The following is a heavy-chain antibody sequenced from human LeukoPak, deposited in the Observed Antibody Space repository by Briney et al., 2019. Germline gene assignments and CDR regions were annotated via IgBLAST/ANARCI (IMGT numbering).Heavy chain of an antibody. Sequence: GGSLRLSCVASGFTVSSNYMHWVRQAPGKGLEWVSVSYTDGNTYYADSVKGRFTISRDNSRNTVYLQMHTLRVEDTAVYYCAREAPDASSGSYQYYFGSWGQGTPVTVSS. D-gene: IGHD3-22*01. CDR3: AREAPDASSGSYQYYFGS. CDR1: GFTVSSNY. J-gene: IGHJ4*02. CDR2: SYTDGNT. V-gene: IGHV3-66*01.